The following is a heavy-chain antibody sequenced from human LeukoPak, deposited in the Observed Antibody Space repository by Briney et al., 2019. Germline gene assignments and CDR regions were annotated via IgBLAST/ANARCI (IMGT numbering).Heavy chain of an antibody. CDR3: ARSVGIAVENWFDP. CDR1: GYTFTSYA. D-gene: IGHD6-19*01. CDR2: INAGNGNT. Sequence: ASVNVSCKASGYTFTSYAMHWMRHPPGQRHEWMGWINAGNGNTKYSQKFHGRVTITRDTSASTAYMELSSLRSEDTAVYYCARSVGIAVENWFDPWGQGTLVTVSS. J-gene: IGHJ5*02. V-gene: IGHV1-3*01.